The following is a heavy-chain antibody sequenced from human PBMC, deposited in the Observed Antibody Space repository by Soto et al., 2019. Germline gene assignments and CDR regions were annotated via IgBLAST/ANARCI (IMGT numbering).Heavy chain of an antibody. Sequence: EVQLVESGGGLVKPGGSLRLSCAASGFTFSNAWMNWVRQAPGKGLEWVGRIKSKTDGGTTDYAAPVKGRFTISRDDSKNTLYLPMNSLKTEDTAVYYCTTGSYYDSSGYYFDYWGQGTLVTVSS. CDR2: IKSKTDGGTT. V-gene: IGHV3-15*07. CDR1: GFTFSNAW. J-gene: IGHJ4*02. CDR3: TTGSYYDSSGYYFDY. D-gene: IGHD3-22*01.